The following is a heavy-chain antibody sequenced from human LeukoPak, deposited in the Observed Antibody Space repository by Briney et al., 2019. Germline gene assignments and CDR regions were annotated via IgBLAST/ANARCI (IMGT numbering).Heavy chain of an antibody. CDR1: GGSISSYY. Sequence: SETLSLTCSVSGGSISSYYWSWIRQPPGKGLEWIGYIYYSGSTNYNPSLKSRVTISVDTSKNQFSLKLSSVTAADTAVYYCARDRYYYDSSGYSNWFDPWGQGTLVTVSS. J-gene: IGHJ5*02. V-gene: IGHV4-59*01. CDR2: IYYSGST. CDR3: ARDRYYYDSSGYSNWFDP. D-gene: IGHD3-22*01.